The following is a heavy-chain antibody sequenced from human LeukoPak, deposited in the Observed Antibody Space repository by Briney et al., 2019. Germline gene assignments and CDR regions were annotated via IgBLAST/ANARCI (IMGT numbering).Heavy chain of an antibody. J-gene: IGHJ4*02. V-gene: IGHV4-39*01. D-gene: IGHD3-10*01. CDR2: IYYSGST. CDR1: GGSISSSSYY. Sequence: SQTLSLTCTVSGGSISSSSYYWGWIRQPPGKGLEWIGSIYYSGSTYYNPSLKSRVTISVDTSKNQFSLKLSSVTAADTAVYYCASFPPRGITMVRGVIIRDYWGQGTLVTVSS. CDR3: ASFPPRGITMVRGVIIRDY.